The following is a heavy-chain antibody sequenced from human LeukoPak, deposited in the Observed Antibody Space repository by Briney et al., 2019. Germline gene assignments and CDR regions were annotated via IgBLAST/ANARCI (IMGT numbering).Heavy chain of an antibody. Sequence: NPGESLRLSCAASGFTFSSYWMSWVRQAPGKGLEWVSSISSSSSYIYYADSVKGRFTISRDNAKNSLYLQMNSLRAEDTAVYYCARDLGGSSRPLDYWGQGTLVTVSS. CDR1: GFTFSSYW. D-gene: IGHD6-13*01. CDR3: ARDLGGSSRPLDY. CDR2: ISSSSSYI. J-gene: IGHJ4*02. V-gene: IGHV3-21*01.